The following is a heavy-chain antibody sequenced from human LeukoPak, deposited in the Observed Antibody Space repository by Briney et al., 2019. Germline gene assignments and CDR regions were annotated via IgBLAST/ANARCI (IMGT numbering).Heavy chain of an antibody. Sequence: SETLSLTCAVYGGSFSGYYWSWIRQPPGKGLEWIGEINHSGSTNYNPSLKSRVTISVDTSKNQFSLTLSSVTAADTAVYYFARLVTRFAFDIWGQGTMVTVSS. V-gene: IGHV4-34*01. CDR3: ARLVTRFAFDI. D-gene: IGHD2-15*01. CDR1: GGSFSGYY. J-gene: IGHJ3*02. CDR2: INHSGST.